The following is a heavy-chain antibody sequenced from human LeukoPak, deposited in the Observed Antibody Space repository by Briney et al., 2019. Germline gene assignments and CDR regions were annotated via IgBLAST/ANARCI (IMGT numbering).Heavy chain of an antibody. CDR2: INGNDYRT. CDR1: GFTFRSFA. V-gene: IGHV3-23*01. J-gene: IGHJ4*02. Sequence: GGSLRLSCAASGFTFRSFAMSWVRQAPGKGLEWVSSINGNDYRTFYADSVKGRFTISRDNSKNTLYLQINSLRAEDTAVYFCAKGSAVADIYFDYWGQGTLVTVSS. D-gene: IGHD6-19*01. CDR3: AKGSAVADIYFDY.